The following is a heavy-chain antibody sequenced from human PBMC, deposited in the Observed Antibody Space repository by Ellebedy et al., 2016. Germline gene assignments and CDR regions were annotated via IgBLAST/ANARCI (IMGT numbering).Heavy chain of an antibody. CDR3: ARHSLGYCSGGSCSMYNWFDP. J-gene: IGHJ5*02. V-gene: IGHV4-59*08. D-gene: IGHD2-15*01. Sequence: GSLRLSCTVSGGSISSYYWSWIRQPPGKGLEWIGYIYYSGSTNYNPSLKSRVTISVDTSKNQFSLKLSSVTAADTAVYYCARHSLGYCSGGSCSMYNWFDPWGQGTLVTVSS. CDR1: GGSISSYY. CDR2: IYYSGST.